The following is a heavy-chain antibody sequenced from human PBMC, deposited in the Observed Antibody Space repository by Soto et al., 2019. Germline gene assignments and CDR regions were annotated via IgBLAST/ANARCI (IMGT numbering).Heavy chain of an antibody. Sequence: VQLLESGGGLIQPGGSLRLSCAASGFTFSYGIHWLRQAPGKGLGWVAYISYDLSNKFYGDSVKGRFTISRDNSKNTQFLQMNSLRAEDTAVYYCAKLVIGYCSGNTCDDYWGQGTLVAVSS. D-gene: IGHD2-15*01. CDR1: GFTFSYG. CDR2: ISYDLSNK. J-gene: IGHJ4*02. V-gene: IGHV3-30*18. CDR3: AKLVIGYCSGNTCDDY.